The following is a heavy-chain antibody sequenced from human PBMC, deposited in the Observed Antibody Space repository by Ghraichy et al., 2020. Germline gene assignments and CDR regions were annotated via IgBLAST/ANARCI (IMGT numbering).Heavy chain of an antibody. V-gene: IGHV3-23*01. CDR2: IRGSGST. D-gene: IGHD3-22*01. CDR3: AKWGGSSDYWSSGGYYFDY. Sequence: GGSLRLSCAASGFTFSGYAMSWVRQAPGKGLEWVSSIRGSGSTNYADSVEGRFTISRDNSKNTLSLQMNSLRAEDTAVYYCAKWGGSSDYWSSGGYYFDYWGQGTLVTVSS. J-gene: IGHJ4*02. CDR1: GFTFSGYA.